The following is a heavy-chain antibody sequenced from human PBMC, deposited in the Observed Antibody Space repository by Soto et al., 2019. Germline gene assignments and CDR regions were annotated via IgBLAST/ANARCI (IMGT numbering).Heavy chain of an antibody. CDR1: GFTFSSYG. D-gene: IGHD3-22*01. CDR3: ARVPPYYYDSSGYYLRLGISGMDF. CDR2: IWYDGNNK. V-gene: IGHV3-30*02. Sequence: PGGSLRLSCAASGFTFSSYGMHWVRQAPGKGLEWVAIIWYDGNNKYYADSVKGRFTVSRDNSKNTLYLQMNSLRAEDTAVYYCARVPPYYYDSSGYYLRLGISGMDFWGQGTTVTVSS. J-gene: IGHJ6*02.